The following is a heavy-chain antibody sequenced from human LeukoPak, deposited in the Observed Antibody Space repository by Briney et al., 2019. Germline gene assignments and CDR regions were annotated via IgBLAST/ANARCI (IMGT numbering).Heavy chain of an antibody. CDR2: INHSGST. Sequence: SETLSLTCAVYGGSFSGYYWSWIRQPPGKGLEWIGEINHSGSTNYNPSLKSRVTISVATSKNQFPLKLSSVSAADTAVYYCARVFRRRFDYWGQGTLVTVPS. D-gene: IGHD3-3*01. V-gene: IGHV4-34*01. J-gene: IGHJ4*02. CDR1: GGSFSGYY. CDR3: ARVFRRRFDY.